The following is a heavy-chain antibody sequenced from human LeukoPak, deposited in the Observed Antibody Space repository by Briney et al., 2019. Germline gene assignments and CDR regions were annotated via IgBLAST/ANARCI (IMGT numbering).Heavy chain of an antibody. J-gene: IGHJ4*02. V-gene: IGHV1-2*02. CDR2: INPNSGGT. CDR3: ARQGFSGSSWTLY. Sequence: ASVKVSRKASGYTFTGYYMHWVRQAPGQGLEWMGWINPNSGGTNYAQKFQGRVTMTRDTSISTAYMELSRLRSDDTAVYYCARQGFSGSSWTLYWGQGTLVTVSS. CDR1: GYTFTGYY. D-gene: IGHD6-13*01.